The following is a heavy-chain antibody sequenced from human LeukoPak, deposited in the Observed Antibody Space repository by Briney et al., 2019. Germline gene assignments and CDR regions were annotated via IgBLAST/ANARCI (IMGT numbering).Heavy chain of an antibody. V-gene: IGHV3-21*01. CDR3: ARGSITMIVVVIDLLDY. J-gene: IGHJ4*02. Sequence: GGSLRLSCAASGFIFSSYSMNWVRQSPGKGLEWVSSISSSSSYIYYADSVKGRFTISRDNAKNSLYLQMNSLRAEDTAVYYCARGSITMIVVVIDLLDYWGQGTLVTVSS. CDR2: ISSSSSYI. D-gene: IGHD3-22*01. CDR1: GFIFSSYS.